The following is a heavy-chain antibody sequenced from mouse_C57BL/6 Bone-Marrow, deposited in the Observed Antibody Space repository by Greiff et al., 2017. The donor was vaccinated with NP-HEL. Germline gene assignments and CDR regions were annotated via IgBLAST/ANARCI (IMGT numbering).Heavy chain of an antibody. V-gene: IGHV1-5*01. CDR1: GYTFTSYW. CDR3: TEFFYGSTWFAY. D-gene: IGHD1-1*01. J-gene: IGHJ3*01. Sequence: VQLQQSGTVLARPGASVKMSCKTSGYTFTSYWMHWVKQRPGQGLEWIGAIYPGNSDTRYNQKFTGKAKLTAVKSASTAYMELRSLADEDSAFYYSTEFFYGSTWFAYWGQGTLVTVSA. CDR2: IYPGNSDT.